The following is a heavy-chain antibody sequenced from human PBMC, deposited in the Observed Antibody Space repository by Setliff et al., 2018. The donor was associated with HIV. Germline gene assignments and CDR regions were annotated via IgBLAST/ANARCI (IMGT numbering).Heavy chain of an antibody. CDR2: ITISSSYI. Sequence: LRLSCAASGFTFSSYSMNWVRQAPGKGLEWVSSITISSSYIYYADSVKGRFTISRDNAKSSLYLQMNSLRAEDTAVYYCASPAYSSGWYGHWGQGTLVTVSS. CDR1: GFTFSSYS. CDR3: ASPAYSSGWYGH. V-gene: IGHV3-21*01. D-gene: IGHD3-22*01. J-gene: IGHJ5*02.